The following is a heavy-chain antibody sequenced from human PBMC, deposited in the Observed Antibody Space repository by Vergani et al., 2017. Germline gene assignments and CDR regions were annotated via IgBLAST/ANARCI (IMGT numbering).Heavy chain of an antibody. V-gene: IGHV3-30*02. J-gene: IGHJ4*02. D-gene: IGHD3-16*01. Sequence: QVQLVESGGGVVQPGGSLTLSCAASGFAFRDFGMHWVRQAPGKGLEWLAFLSYDETNKYYADSVKGRFTISRDTSKNTLYLQMSGLRVEDTAMYYCAKVCAAWGFDYWGQGTLVTVSA. CDR3: AKVCAAWGFDY. CDR2: LSYDETNK. CDR1: GFAFRDFG.